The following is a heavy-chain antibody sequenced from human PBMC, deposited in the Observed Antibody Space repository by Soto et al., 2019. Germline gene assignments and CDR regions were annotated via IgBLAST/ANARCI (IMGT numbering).Heavy chain of an antibody. V-gene: IGHV3-23*01. Sequence: GGSLRLSCAASGFTFSSYAMSWVRQAPGKGLEWVSAISGSGGSTYYADSVKGRFTISRDNSKNTLYLQMNSLRAEDTAVYYCAKDPRIVVVPAAMRNDYWGQGTLVTVSS. D-gene: IGHD2-2*01. CDR2: ISGSGGST. J-gene: IGHJ4*02. CDR1: GFTFSSYA. CDR3: AKDPRIVVVPAAMRNDY.